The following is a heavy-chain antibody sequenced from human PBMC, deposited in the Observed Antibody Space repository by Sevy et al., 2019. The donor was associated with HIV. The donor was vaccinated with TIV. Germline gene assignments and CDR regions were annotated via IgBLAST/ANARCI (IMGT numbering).Heavy chain of an antibody. CDR1: GGSISSGDYY. J-gene: IGHJ4*02. CDR3: ARDLPSWGLDY. CDR2: IYYSGST. Sequence: SDTLSLTCTVSGGSISSGDYYWSWIRQPPGKGLEWIGYIYYSGSTYYNPSLKSRVTISVDTSKNQFSLKLSSVTAADTAVYYCARDLPSWGLDYWGQGTLVTVSS. V-gene: IGHV4-30-4*02. D-gene: IGHD3-16*01.